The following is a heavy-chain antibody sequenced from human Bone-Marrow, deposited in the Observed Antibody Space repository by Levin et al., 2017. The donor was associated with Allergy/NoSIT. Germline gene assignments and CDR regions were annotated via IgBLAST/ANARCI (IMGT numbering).Heavy chain of an antibody. V-gene: IGHV3-23*01. CDR1: GFTFWNSA. CDR3: AKGWGSEFDY. CDR2: ISGSSDYT. D-gene: IGHD7-27*01. Sequence: AASVKVSCAASGFTFWNSAMSWVRQAPGKGLEWVSTISGSSDYTNYAASVKGRFTISRDNSRNTLYMQVNSLRAEDTAIYYCAKGWGSEFDYWGQGILVTVSS. J-gene: IGHJ4*02.